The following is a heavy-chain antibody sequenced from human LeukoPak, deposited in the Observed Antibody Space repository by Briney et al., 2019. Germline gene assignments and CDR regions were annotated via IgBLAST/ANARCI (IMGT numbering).Heavy chain of an antibody. D-gene: IGHD3-10*01. J-gene: IGHJ2*01. V-gene: IGHV4-4*07. CDR3: ARDLYYYGSGSYYPTDWFFDP. CDR2: IYTGGST. Sequence: SETLSLTCTVSGGSISSYYWSWIRQPAGKGLEWVGRIYTGGSTNYNPSLKSRVTVSVDTSKNQFSLKLSSVTAADTAVYYCARDLYYYGSGSYYPTDWFFDPWGRGTLVTVSS. CDR1: GGSISSYY.